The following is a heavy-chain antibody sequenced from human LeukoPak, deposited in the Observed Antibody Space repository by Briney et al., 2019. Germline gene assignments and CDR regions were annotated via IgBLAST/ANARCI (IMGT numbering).Heavy chain of an antibody. D-gene: IGHD2-2*01. CDR1: GGTFSSYA. Sequence: GASVKVSCKASGGTFSSYAISWVRQAPGQGLEWMGRIIPIFGIANYAQKFQGRVTITADKSTSTAYMELSSLRSEDTAVYYCARDNIVVVPAAPGGYYYYGMDVWGKGTTVTVSS. J-gene: IGHJ6*04. CDR2: IIPIFGIA. CDR3: ARDNIVVVPAAPGGYYYYGMDV. V-gene: IGHV1-69*04.